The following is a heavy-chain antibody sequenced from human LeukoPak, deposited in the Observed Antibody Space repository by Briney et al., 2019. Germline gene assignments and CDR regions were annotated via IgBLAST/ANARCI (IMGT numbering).Heavy chain of an antibody. CDR1: GGSISGGSISSYY. CDR2: IYTSGTT. J-gene: IGHJ4*02. CDR3: ARGAPSDY. V-gene: IGHV4-4*07. Sequence: SETLSLTPTVSGGSISGGSISSYYWSWVRQPAGKGLEWIGRIYTSGTTNYNPSLKSRVTMSVDTSKNQFSLRLNSVTAADTAVYYCARGAPSDYWGQGTLVTVSS.